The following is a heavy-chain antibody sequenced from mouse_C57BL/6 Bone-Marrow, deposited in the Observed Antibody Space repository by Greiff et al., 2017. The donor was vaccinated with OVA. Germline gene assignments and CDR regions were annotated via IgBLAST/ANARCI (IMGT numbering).Heavy chain of an antibody. J-gene: IGHJ1*03. CDR3: ARRGYDGYFDV. Sequence: DVKLVESGGGLVQPGESLKLSCESNEYEFPSHDMSWVRKTPEKRLELVAAINSDGGSTYYPDTMERRFIISRDNTKKTLYLQMSSLRSEDTALDYCARRGYDGYFDVWGTGTTVTVSS. V-gene: IGHV5-2*03. CDR2: INSDGGST. D-gene: IGHD2-2*01. CDR1: EYEFPSHD.